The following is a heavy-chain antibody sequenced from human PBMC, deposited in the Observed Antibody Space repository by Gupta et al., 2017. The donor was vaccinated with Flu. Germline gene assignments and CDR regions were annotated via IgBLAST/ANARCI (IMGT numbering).Heavy chain of an antibody. CDR2: ISGSGGST. Sequence: EVQLLESGGGLVQPGGSLRLSCAASGFTFSRYAMSWVRQAPGKGLEWVSAISGSGGSTYYADSVKGRFTISRDNSKNTLYLQMNSLRAEDTAVYYCAKDTRVQTTVTTVAYDYWGQGTLVTVSS. CDR1: GFTFSRYA. D-gene: IGHD4-17*01. V-gene: IGHV3-23*01. CDR3: AKDTRVQTTVTTVAYDY. J-gene: IGHJ4*02.